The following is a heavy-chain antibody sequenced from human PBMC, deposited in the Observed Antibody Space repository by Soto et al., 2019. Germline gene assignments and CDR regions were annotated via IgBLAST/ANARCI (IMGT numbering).Heavy chain of an antibody. CDR2: IYYSGST. D-gene: IGHD3-10*01. CDR1: GGSISSGGYY. V-gene: IGHV4-31*03. J-gene: IGHJ6*02. Sequence: QVQLQESGPGLVKPSQTLSLTCTVSGGSISSGGYYWSSIRQHPGKGLEWIGYIYYSGSTYYNPSLKSRVTISVEASKHQFSLKLSSVAAADTAVYYCARGDDYYGSGSSTVMDVWGQGTTVTVSS. CDR3: ARGDDYYGSGSSTVMDV.